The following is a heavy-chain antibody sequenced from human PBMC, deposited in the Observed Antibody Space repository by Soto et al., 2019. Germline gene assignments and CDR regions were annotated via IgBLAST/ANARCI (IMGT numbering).Heavy chain of an antibody. CDR1: GYTFTRYT. D-gene: IGHD2-15*01. CDR2: INPDTGNT. V-gene: IGHV1-3*01. Sequence: ASVKVSCTASGYTFTRYTMDWVRQAPGQRLEVIGWINPDTGNTKSSPKFQDRVIITRDTSASTVYMYLSSLRSEVTAVYYCARGIATGQLDPWGQGTLVTVSS. CDR3: ARGIATGQLDP. J-gene: IGHJ5*02.